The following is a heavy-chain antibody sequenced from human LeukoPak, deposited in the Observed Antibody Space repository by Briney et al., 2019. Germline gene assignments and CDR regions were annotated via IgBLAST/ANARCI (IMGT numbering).Heavy chain of an antibody. CDR1: GFTFSSYG. V-gene: IGHV3-33*06. J-gene: IGHJ4*02. CDR3: AKDHSYGRVFFDY. D-gene: IGHD5-18*01. CDR2: IWYDGSNK. Sequence: GGSLRLSCAASGFTFSSYGMHWVRQAPRKGLERVAVIWYDGSNKYYADSVKGRFTISRDNSKNTLYLQMNSLRAEDTAVYYCAKDHSYGRVFFDYWGQGTLVTVSS.